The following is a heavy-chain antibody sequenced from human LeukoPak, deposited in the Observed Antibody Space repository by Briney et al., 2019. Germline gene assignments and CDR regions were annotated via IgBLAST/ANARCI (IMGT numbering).Heavy chain of an antibody. Sequence: SETLSLTCTVSGGSFSSHYCSWIRQSPEKGLEWIGYIYYSGSTNYNPSLKSRVTISVDTSKNQFSLKMSSVTAADTDVYYCVRDAWGRAFDIWGQGTMVTVSS. CDR1: GGSFSSHY. J-gene: IGHJ3*02. CDR2: IYYSGST. D-gene: IGHD1-26*01. V-gene: IGHV4-59*11. CDR3: VRDAWGRAFDI.